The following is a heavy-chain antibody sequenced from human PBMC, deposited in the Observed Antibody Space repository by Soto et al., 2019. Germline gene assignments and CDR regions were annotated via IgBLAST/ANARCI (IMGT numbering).Heavy chain of an antibody. V-gene: IGHV6-1*01. CDR3: ARGDQGFDY. CDR1: GDSVSSNSSA. D-gene: IGHD3-16*01. Sequence: HSETLSLTCAISGDSVSSNSSAWNWIMQSPSRGLEGLGRTYYRSKWFNNYALSVKSRLPITPDTSTNKFSLPLNSGTPEDTAVYYCARGDQGFDYWGQGTLVTVS. J-gene: IGHJ4*02. CDR2: TYYRSKWFN.